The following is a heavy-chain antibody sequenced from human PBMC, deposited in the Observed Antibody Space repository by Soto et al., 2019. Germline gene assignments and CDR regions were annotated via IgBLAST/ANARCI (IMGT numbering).Heavy chain of an antibody. D-gene: IGHD4-17*01. Sequence: SETLSLTCTVSGDSISSYYWSWIRQPPGKGLEWIGYIYYSGSTNYNPSLKSRVTISVDTSKSQFSLKLSSVTAADTAVYYCARNNRDYGDFWSQGTPDTVSS. V-gene: IGHV4-59*01. CDR3: ARNNRDYGDF. J-gene: IGHJ4*02. CDR2: IYYSGST. CDR1: GDSISSYY.